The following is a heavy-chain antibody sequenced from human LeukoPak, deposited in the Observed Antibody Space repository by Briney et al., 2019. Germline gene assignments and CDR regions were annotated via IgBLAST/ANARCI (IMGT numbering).Heavy chain of an antibody. CDR1: GFDFSTYA. CDR2: ISTMSNYI. CDR3: ARGYGGSQKYFDY. J-gene: IGHJ4*02. D-gene: IGHD3-16*01. V-gene: IGHV3-21*01. Sequence: PGGSLRLSCAASGFDFSTYAINWVRQAPGKGLEWVSSISTMSNYIFYGDSVKGRFTISRDNAKNSVYLQMNSLRAEDTAVYYCARGYGGSQKYFDYWGQGTLVTVSS.